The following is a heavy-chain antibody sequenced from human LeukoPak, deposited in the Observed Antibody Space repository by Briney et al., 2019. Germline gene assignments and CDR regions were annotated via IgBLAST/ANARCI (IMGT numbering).Heavy chain of an antibody. CDR3: AKDYYGSGTHFDY. J-gene: IGHJ4*02. CDR1: GFTFSSYS. Sequence: PGGSLRLSCAASGFTFSSYSMNWVRQAPGKGLEWVSSISSSSSYIYYADSVKGRFTISRDNAKNTLYLQMNSLRGEDTAVYYCAKDYYGSGTHFDYWGQGTLVTVSS. CDR2: ISSSSSYI. D-gene: IGHD3-10*01. V-gene: IGHV3-21*01.